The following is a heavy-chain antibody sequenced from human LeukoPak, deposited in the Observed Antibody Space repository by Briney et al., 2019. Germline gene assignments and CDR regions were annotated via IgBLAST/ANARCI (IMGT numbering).Heavy chain of an antibody. Sequence: SETLSLTCTVSGGSVRSYYWSWIRQPPGKGLEWIGYIYYSGSTNYNPSLKSRVTISVDTSKNQFSLKLSSVTAADTAVYYCARAGYDSSGYSTYYFDYWGQGTLVTVSS. CDR3: ARAGYDSSGYSTYYFDY. V-gene: IGHV4-59*02. CDR1: GGSVRSYY. J-gene: IGHJ4*02. CDR2: IYYSGST. D-gene: IGHD3-22*01.